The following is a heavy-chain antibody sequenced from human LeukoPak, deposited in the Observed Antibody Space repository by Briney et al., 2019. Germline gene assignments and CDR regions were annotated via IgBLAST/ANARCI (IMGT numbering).Heavy chain of an antibody. CDR2: ISSGSYT. V-gene: IGHV3-11*06. Sequence: GGSLRLSRAASGFTFSDYFMSWIRQAPGKGLEWVSYISSGSYTKYADSVKGRFTISRDNAKNSVFLQINSLRAEDTALYYCAREEMSAAAGTDYFDWWGQGTLVTVSS. CDR1: GFTFSDYF. J-gene: IGHJ4*02. CDR3: AREEMSAAAGTDYFDW. D-gene: IGHD6-13*01.